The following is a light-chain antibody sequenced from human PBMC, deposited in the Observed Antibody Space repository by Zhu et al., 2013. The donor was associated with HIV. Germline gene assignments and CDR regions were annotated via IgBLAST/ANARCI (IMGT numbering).Light chain of an antibody. CDR2: WAS. J-gene: IGKJ1*01. CDR1: QSVLYTANNRNY. Sequence: DIVMTQSPDSLAVSLGERASINCKSSQSVLYTANNRNYLAWCQQKPGQPPKLLIYWASTRESGVPDRFSGSGSGTDFTLTISNLQAEDVAVYYCQQYHTTPPVTFGQGTKVEIK. CDR3: QQYHTTPPVT. V-gene: IGKV4-1*01.